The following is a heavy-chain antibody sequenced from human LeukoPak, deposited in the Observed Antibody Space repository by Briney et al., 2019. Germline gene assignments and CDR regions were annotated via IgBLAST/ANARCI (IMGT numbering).Heavy chain of an antibody. CDR3: ARDLKSGGYSQGSGGSFDS. V-gene: IGHV3-11*04. Sequence: PGGSLRLSCAASGFTFSDYAMSWIRQAPGQGLEWVSYISRSGDTIDYADSVKGRFSISRDNAKNSLYLQMNSLRAEDTAVYYCARDLKSGGYSQGSGGSFDSWGQGTLVTVSS. J-gene: IGHJ4*02. CDR2: ISRSGDTI. CDR1: GFTFSDYA. D-gene: IGHD5-18*01.